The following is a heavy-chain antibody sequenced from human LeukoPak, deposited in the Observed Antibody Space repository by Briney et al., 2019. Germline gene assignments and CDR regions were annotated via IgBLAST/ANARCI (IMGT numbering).Heavy chain of an antibody. CDR3: VREYRDFWSGYYILFDY. J-gene: IGHJ4*02. Sequence: PGGSLRLSCVASGFTFSNYAMHWVRQAPGKGLEWVAVISYGGSNKYYADSVKGRFTISRDNSKNTLYLQMISLRAEDTAVYYCVREYRDFWSGYYILFDYWGQGTLVTVSS. V-gene: IGHV3-30*04. CDR1: GFTFSNYA. CDR2: ISYGGSNK. D-gene: IGHD3-3*01.